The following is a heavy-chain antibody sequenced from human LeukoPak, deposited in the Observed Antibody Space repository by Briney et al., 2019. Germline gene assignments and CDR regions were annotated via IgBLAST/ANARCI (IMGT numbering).Heavy chain of an antibody. CDR1: GASISSSSYY. V-gene: IGHV4-39*01. CDR2: IFYSGST. Sequence: SETLSLTCTVSGASISSSSYYWGWIRQPPGKGLEWIGSIFYSGSTYYNPSLQSRVTISVDTSKNQFSLKLSSVTATDTAVYYCARYRGAVAGNYFDYWGQGTLVTVSS. CDR3: ARYRGAVAGNYFDY. D-gene: IGHD6-19*01. J-gene: IGHJ4*02.